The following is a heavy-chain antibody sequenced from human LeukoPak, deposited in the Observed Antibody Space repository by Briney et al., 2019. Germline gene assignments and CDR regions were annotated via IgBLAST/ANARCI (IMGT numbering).Heavy chain of an antibody. Sequence: SETLSLTCAVSGGSISSGGNSWSWIRQPPGTGLEWIGYIYHSGSTYYNPSLKSRVTISVGRSKNQFSLKLSSVTAADTAVYYCARGVVVVPAAIGAYWFDPWGQGPLVTVSS. D-gene: IGHD2-2*01. CDR3: ARGVVVVPAAIGAYWFDP. J-gene: IGHJ5*02. CDR2: IYHSGST. V-gene: IGHV4-30-2*01. CDR1: GGSISSGGNS.